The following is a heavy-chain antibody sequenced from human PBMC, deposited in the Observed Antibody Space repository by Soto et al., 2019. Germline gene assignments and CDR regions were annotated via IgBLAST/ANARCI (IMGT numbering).Heavy chain of an antibody. D-gene: IGHD6-19*01. CDR2: INPSGGST. CDR3: ARDRPGLVATAGSGGGLINWFDP. CDR1: GYTFTSYY. V-gene: IGHV1-46*01. J-gene: IGHJ5*02. Sequence: ASVKVSCKASGYTFTSYYMHWVRQAPGQGLEWMGIINPSGGSTSYAQKFQGRVTMTRDTSTSTVYMELSSLRSEDTAVYYCARDRPGLVATAGSGGGLINWFDPWGQGTLVTVSS.